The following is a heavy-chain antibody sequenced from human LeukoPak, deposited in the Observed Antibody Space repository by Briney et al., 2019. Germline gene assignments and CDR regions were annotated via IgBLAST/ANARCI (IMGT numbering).Heavy chain of an antibody. J-gene: IGHJ4*02. Sequence: ASVKVSCKASGYTFTGYYMHWVRQAPGQGLEWMGWINLNSGGTNYAQKFQGRVTMTRDTSISTAYMELSRLRSDDTAVYYCARDLANYYGSGSYGYWGQGTLVTVSS. CDR2: INLNSGGT. CDR3: ARDLANYYGSGSYGY. V-gene: IGHV1-2*02. D-gene: IGHD3-10*01. CDR1: GYTFTGYY.